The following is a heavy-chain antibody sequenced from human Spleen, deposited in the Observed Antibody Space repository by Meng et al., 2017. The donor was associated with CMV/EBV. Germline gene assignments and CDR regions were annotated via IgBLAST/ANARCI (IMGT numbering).Heavy chain of an antibody. CDR1: GFTFSSYG. CDR3: ARDGGRYYFDY. J-gene: IGHJ4*02. V-gene: IGHV3-30*02. Sequence: GESLKISCAASGFTFSSYGMHWVRQAPGKGLEWVAFIRYDGSNKYYADSVKGRFTISRDNSKNTLYLQMNSLRAEDTALYYCARDGGRYYFDYWGQGTLDTVSS. D-gene: IGHD3-16*01. CDR2: IRYDGSNK.